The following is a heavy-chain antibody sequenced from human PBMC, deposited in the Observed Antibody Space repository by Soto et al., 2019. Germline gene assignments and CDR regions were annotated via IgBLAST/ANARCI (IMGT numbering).Heavy chain of an antibody. CDR1: GGSISTYY. V-gene: IGHV4-59*01. Sequence: SETLSLTCTVSGGSISTYYWIWIRQPPGKGLEWIGFIYYSGTTNYNPSLKSRVTISVDTSKNQFSLKLSSVTAADTAVYYCARDRVAVAGINGRDAFDIWGQGTMVTVSS. D-gene: IGHD6-19*01. J-gene: IGHJ3*02. CDR2: IYYSGTT. CDR3: ARDRVAVAGINGRDAFDI.